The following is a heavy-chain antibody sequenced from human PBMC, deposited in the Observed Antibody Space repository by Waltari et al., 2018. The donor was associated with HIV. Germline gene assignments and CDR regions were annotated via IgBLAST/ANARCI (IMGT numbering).Heavy chain of an antibody. D-gene: IGHD4-17*01. J-gene: IGHJ6*02. CDR2: IYYSGST. CDR1: GGSISSYY. Sequence: QVQLQESGPGLVKPSETLSLTCTVSGGSISSYYWSWIRPPPGKGLEGIGYIYYSGSTNYNPPPKRRVTISVDTSKNQFALKLSSVTAADTAVYYCARDSKLLGATVTAPWYDYYGMDVWGQGTTVTVSS. CDR3: ARDSKLLGATVTAPWYDYYGMDV. V-gene: IGHV4-59*01.